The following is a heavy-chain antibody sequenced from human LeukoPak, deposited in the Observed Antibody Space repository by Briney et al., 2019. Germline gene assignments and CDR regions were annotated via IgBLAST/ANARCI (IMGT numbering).Heavy chain of an antibody. CDR2: ISYDGSNK. D-gene: IGHD1-26*01. V-gene: IGHV3-30-3*01. CDR1: GFTFSSYA. J-gene: IGHJ6*03. Sequence: PGRSLRLSCAASGFTFSSYAMHWVRQAPGKGLEWVAVISYDGSNKYYADSVKGRFTISRDNSKNTLYLQMNSLRAEDTAVYYCAREVHGVGATTDYYYYYMDVWGKGTTVTVSS. CDR3: AREVHGVGATTDYYYYYMDV.